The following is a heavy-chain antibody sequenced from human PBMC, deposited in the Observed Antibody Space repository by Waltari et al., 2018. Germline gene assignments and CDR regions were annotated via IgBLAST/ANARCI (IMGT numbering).Heavy chain of an antibody. V-gene: IGHV3-74*01. Sequence: EVQLVESGGGLVQPGGSLRLSCAASGFTFSSYWMHWVRQAPGKGLVWVSRINTDGSSPSYADSVKGRFTISRDNAKNTLYLQMNSLRAEDTAVYYCARSEMVRGVATDYWGQGTLVTVSS. CDR1: GFTFSSYW. J-gene: IGHJ4*02. D-gene: IGHD3-10*01. CDR3: ARSEMVRGVATDY. CDR2: INTDGSSP.